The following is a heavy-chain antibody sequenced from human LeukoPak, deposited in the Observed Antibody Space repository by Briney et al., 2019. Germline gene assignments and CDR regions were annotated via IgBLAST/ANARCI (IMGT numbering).Heavy chain of an antibody. J-gene: IGHJ4*02. CDR3: AKKGATTGDFDY. Sequence: GGSLRLSCAASGFTFSSYSMNWVRQAPGKGLEWVSSISSSSSYIYYADSVKGRFTISRDNAKNSLYLQMNSLRGDDTAVYYCAKKGATTGDFDYWGQGTLVTVSS. D-gene: IGHD1-26*01. CDR1: GFTFSSYS. V-gene: IGHV3-21*01. CDR2: ISSSSSYI.